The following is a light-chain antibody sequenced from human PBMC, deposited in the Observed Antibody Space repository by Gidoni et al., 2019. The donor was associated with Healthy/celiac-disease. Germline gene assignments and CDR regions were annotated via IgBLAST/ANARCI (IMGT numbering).Light chain of an antibody. CDR1: KLGDKY. V-gene: IGLV3-1*01. Sequence: SYELTQPPSVSVSPGQTASITCSGAKLGDKYACWYQQKPGQSPVLVIYQDSKRPSGIPERFSGSNSGNTATLTISGTQAMDEADYYCQAWDSLNWVFGGGTKLTVL. CDR2: QDS. CDR3: QAWDSLNWV. J-gene: IGLJ3*02.